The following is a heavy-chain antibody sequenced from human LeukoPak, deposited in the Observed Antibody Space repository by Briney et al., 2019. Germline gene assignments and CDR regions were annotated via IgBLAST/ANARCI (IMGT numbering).Heavy chain of an antibody. CDR1: GGSISSSSFY. CDR3: ARDLVGAIF. V-gene: IGHV4-39*07. D-gene: IGHD1-26*01. Sequence: PSETLCLTCSVSGGSISSSSFYWGWIRQPPGKGLEWIGSISYTGSTYYNPSLKSRVTISVDTSKNQFSLKLSSVTAADTAVYYCARDLVGAIFWGQGTLVTVSS. J-gene: IGHJ4*02. CDR2: ISYTGST.